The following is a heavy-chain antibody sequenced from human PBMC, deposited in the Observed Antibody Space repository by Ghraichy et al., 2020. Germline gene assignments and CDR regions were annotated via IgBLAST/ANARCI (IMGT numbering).Heavy chain of an antibody. CDR3: ARGLAGLVPLKIDY. V-gene: IGHV4-59*01. J-gene: IGHJ4*02. Sequence: SETLSLTCTVSGGSISSYYWSWIRQPPGKGLEWIGYIYYSGSTNYNPSLKSRVTISVDTSKNQFSLKLSSVTAADTAVYYCARGLAGLVPLKIDYWGQGTLVTVSS. CDR1: GGSISSYY. CDR2: IYYSGST. D-gene: IGHD6-19*01.